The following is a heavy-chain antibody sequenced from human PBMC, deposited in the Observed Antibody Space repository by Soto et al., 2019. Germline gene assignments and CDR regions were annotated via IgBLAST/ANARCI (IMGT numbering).Heavy chain of an antibody. CDR1: GFTFSSFA. J-gene: IGHJ4*02. Sequence: EVQLLESGGGLVQPGGSLRVSCAASGFTFSSFAMTWVRQAPGKGLEWVSGISGSGDYTYSADSMQGRFTISRDNSKNTLYLQMNSLRAEDTAVYYCAKGAYGSGSYDSWGQGTLVTVS. CDR3: AKGAYGSGSYDS. V-gene: IGHV3-23*01. D-gene: IGHD3-10*01. CDR2: ISGSGDYT.